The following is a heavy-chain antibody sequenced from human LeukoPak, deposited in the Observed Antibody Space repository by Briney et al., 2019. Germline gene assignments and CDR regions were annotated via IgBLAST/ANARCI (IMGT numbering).Heavy chain of an antibody. J-gene: IGHJ3*02. Sequence: GGSLRLSCAASGFTFSSYAMSWVRQTPGKGLEWVSAISGSGGSTCYADSVKGRFTISRDNSKNTLYLQMNSLRAEDTAVYYCAKDRVTIQGSFDIWGQGTMVTVSS. V-gene: IGHV3-23*01. CDR3: AKDRVTIQGSFDI. CDR2: ISGSGGST. CDR1: GFTFSSYA. D-gene: IGHD5-18*01.